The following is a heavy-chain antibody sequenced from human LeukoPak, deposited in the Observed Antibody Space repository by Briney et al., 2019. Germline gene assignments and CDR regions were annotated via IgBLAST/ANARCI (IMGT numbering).Heavy chain of an antibody. Sequence: PSETLSLTCTVSGGSISSSIYYWAWVRQPPGKGLEWIGTVFYNGATQYSPSLRSRVTISIDTSTNQFSLKLSSVTAADTAVYCARGPPPDFDCWGQGTLVTVSS. CDR3: ARGPPPDFDC. V-gene: IGHV4-39*07. CDR2: VFYNGAT. CDR1: GGSISSSIYY. J-gene: IGHJ4*02.